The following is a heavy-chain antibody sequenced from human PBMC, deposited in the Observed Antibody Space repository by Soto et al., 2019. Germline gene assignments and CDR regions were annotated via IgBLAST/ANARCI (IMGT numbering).Heavy chain of an antibody. CDR2: VNPILSLS. CDR1: GDTFSFYS. CDR3: ATSYGSGYRAFDY. D-gene: IGHD3-10*01. V-gene: IGHV1-69*02. Sequence: QVQLVQSGAEVKRPGSSVKVSCKASGDTFSFYSINWVRQAPGLGLEWMGRVNPILSLSNYAQRFQGRVTMTADKSTSTAYMVISSLRSEDTAIYYCATSYGSGYRAFDYWGQVAQVIVSS. J-gene: IGHJ4*02.